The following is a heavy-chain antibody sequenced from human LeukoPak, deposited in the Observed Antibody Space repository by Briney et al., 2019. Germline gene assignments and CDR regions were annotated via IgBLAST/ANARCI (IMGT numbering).Heavy chain of an antibody. J-gene: IGHJ4*02. CDR1: GFSLSTLGMR. V-gene: IGHV2-70*04. Sequence: SGPALVKPTQTLTLTCTFSGFSLSTLGMRVNWVRQPPGKALEWLSRIDWDDAKFYSSSRKTRLTISKDTSKNQVVLTMTNMDPVDTATYYCARSGYSSAGKFDSWGQGTLVTVSS. D-gene: IGHD6-19*01. CDR3: ARSGYSSAGKFDS. CDR2: IDWDDAK.